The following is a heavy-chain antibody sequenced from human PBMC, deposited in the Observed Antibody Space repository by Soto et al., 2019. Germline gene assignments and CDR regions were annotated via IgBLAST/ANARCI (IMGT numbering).Heavy chain of an antibody. Sequence: QVQLVQSGAEVKKPGASVKVSCKASGYTFTGYYMHWVRQAPGQGLEWMGWINPNSGGTNYTQKFQGWVTMTRDTSISTAYMELSRLRSDDTAVYYCAREFTDYVSYGMDVWGQGTTVTVSS. CDR2: INPNSGGT. CDR1: GYTFTGYY. D-gene: IGHD4-17*01. J-gene: IGHJ6*02. CDR3: AREFTDYVSYGMDV. V-gene: IGHV1-2*04.